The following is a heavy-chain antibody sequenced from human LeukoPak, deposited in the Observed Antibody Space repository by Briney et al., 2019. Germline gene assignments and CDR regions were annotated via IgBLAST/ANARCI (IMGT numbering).Heavy chain of an antibody. D-gene: IGHD2-2*01. CDR3: ARLTYTSCYEGYCYYYYMDV. CDR2: IYHSGST. J-gene: IGHJ6*03. CDR1: GYSISSGYY. V-gene: IGHV4-38-2*01. Sequence: SEILSLTCAVSGYSISSGYYWGWIRQPPGKGLEWIGSIYHSGSTYYNPSLKSRVTISVDTSKNQFSLKLSSVTAADTAVYYCARLTYTSCYEGYCYYYYMDVWGKGTTVTVSS.